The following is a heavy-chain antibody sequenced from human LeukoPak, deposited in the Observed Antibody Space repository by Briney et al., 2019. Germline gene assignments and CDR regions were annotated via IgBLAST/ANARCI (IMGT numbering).Heavy chain of an antibody. J-gene: IGHJ3*02. CDR1: GGTFSSYA. CDR2: IIPIFGTA. D-gene: IGHD3-22*01. CDR3: ARHRLHRLYYDSSGYYHDAFDI. V-gene: IGHV1-69*06. Sequence: SVKVSCKASGGTFSSYAISWVRQAPGQGLEWMGGIIPIFGTANYAQKFQGRVTITADKSTSTAYMELSSLRSDDTAVYYCARHRLHRLYYDSSGYYHDAFDIWGQGTMVTVSS.